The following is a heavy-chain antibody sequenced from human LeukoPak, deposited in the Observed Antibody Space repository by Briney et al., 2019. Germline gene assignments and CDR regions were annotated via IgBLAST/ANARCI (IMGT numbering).Heavy chain of an antibody. CDR2: INPNSGGT. CDR1: GGTFSSYA. CDR3: ARGYTASAYYDFWSGYYSQPTFDY. Sequence: ASVKVSCKASGGTFSSYAISWVRQAPGQGLEWMGRINPNSGGTNYAQKFQGRVTMTRDTSISAAYMELSRLRSDDTAVYYCARGYTASAYYDFWSGYYSQPTFDYWGQGTLVTVSS. D-gene: IGHD3-3*01. V-gene: IGHV1-2*06. J-gene: IGHJ4*02.